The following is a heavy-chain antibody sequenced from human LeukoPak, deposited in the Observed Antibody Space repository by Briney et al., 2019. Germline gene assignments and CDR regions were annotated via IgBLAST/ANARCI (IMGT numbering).Heavy chain of an antibody. Sequence: GGSLRLSCAASGFTFITYAMSWVRQAPGKGLEWVSSITSSNNYIYYGDSVKGRFTISRDDAKNSLFLQMNSLRAEDTATYYCARGEFGDYYYFYMDVWGKGTTVTVSS. J-gene: IGHJ6*03. V-gene: IGHV3-21*01. CDR3: ARGEFGDYYYFYMDV. CDR2: ITSSNNYI. CDR1: GFTFITYA. D-gene: IGHD2/OR15-2a*01.